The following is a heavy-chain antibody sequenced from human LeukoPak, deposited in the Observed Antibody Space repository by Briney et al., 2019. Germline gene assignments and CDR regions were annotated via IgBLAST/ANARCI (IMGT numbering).Heavy chain of an antibody. CDR2: ISYDGSNK. D-gene: IGHD3-3*01. V-gene: IGHV3-30*18. CDR1: GFTFSSYG. Sequence: QPGGSLRLSCAASGFTFSSYGMHWVRQAPGKGLEWVAVISYDGSNKYYADSVKGRFTISRDNSKNTLYLQMNSLRAEDTAVYYCAKDQGRFGGMDVWGQGTTATVSS. CDR3: AKDQGRFGGMDV. J-gene: IGHJ6*02.